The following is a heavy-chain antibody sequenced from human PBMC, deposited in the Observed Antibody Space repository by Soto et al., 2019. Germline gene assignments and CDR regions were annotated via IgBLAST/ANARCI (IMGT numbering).Heavy chain of an antibody. V-gene: IGHV3-64D*06. D-gene: IGHD2-2*01. CDR2: ISSDGGST. J-gene: IGHJ1*01. Sequence: QPGGSLRLSCSASGFSFSTYAMHWVRQAPGKGLACVSVISSDGGSTYNADSVKGRFTISRDNSNNTLYLQMSSLRAEDTAVYYCVKDEYCGSTSCHGYFQHWGQGTLVTVSS. CDR3: VKDEYCGSTSCHGYFQH. CDR1: GFSFSTYA.